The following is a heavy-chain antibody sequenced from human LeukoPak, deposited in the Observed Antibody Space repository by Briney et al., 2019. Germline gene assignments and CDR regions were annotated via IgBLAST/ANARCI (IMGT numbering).Heavy chain of an antibody. CDR2: ISGSGGST. Sequence: GGSLRLSCAASGFTFSSYAMSWVRQAPGKGLEWVSPISGSGGSTYYADSVKGRFTISRDNSKNTPYLQMNSLRAEDTAVYYCAKWFDGSGYYRYFQHWGQGTLVTVSS. CDR1: GFTFSSYA. CDR3: AKWFDGSGYYRYFQH. J-gene: IGHJ1*01. V-gene: IGHV3-23*01. D-gene: IGHD3-3*01.